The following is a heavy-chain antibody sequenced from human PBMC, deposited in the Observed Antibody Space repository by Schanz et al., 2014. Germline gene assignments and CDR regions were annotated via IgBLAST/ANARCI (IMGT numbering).Heavy chain of an antibody. V-gene: IGHV4-59*08. CDR3: ARQYSGWSRFDP. CDR2: IYYSGST. Sequence: QVQLQESGPGLVKPSETLSLTCSVSGGSIRTYFWAWIRQPPGKGLEWIGFIYYSGSTNYNPSLKRRAPIPFDMPKNQCALTLTPVTAADTGVYYCARQYSGWSRFDPWGQGIRVTVSS. CDR1: GGSIRTYF. J-gene: IGHJ5*02. D-gene: IGHD6-19*01.